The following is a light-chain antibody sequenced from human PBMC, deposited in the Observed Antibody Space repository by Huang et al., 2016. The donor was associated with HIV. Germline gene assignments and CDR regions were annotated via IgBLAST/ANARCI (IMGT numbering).Light chain of an antibody. J-gene: IGKJ1*01. CDR3: QQSFSVPRT. CDR1: QNVSKS. V-gene: IGKV1-39*01. Sequence: DIQMTQSPPSLSASVGDRVTFTCRAHQNVSKSLNWYQQKPGKAPKLLIYTASTLETGVPSRFSGSGSGSHFNLNITNLQPEDFATYYCQQSFSVPRTFG. CDR2: TAS.